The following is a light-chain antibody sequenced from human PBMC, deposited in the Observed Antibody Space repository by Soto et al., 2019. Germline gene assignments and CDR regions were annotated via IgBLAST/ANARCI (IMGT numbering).Light chain of an antibody. J-gene: IGKJ1*01. CDR3: QQYDNWPT. Sequence: EIVMTQSPATLSVSPGERATLSCRASQSITSNLVWYQQKAGQAPRLLIYGASTRGTGIPARFSGSWSGTEFTPTITSLQAEDFAAYCCQQYDNWPTFGQGTKVEI. CDR1: QSITSN. CDR2: GAS. V-gene: IGKV3-15*01.